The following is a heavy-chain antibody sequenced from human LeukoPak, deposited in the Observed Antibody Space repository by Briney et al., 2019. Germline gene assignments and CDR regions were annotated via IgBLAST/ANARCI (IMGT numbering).Heavy chain of an antibody. Sequence: GGSLRLSCAAYGFTFSSYWMTWARQAPGKGLEWVANIKEDGSEKYYVDSVRGRFTISRDNAKNSLYLQMNSLRAEDTAVYYCAREGLAEVDYWGQGTLVTVSS. CDR3: AREGLAEVDY. D-gene: IGHD6-19*01. CDR2: IKEDGSEK. CDR1: GFTFSSYW. V-gene: IGHV3-7*01. J-gene: IGHJ4*02.